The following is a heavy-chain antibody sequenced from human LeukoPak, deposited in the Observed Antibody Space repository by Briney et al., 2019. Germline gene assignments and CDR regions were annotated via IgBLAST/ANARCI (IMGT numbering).Heavy chain of an antibody. CDR1: GGTFSIYA. V-gene: IGHV1-69*05. D-gene: IGHD6-6*01. Sequence: AAVTVSFTASGGTFSIYAISWVRQAPGQGGGWMGGIIPIFGTANYAQKFHGRVTITTDESTSPAYMELSSLRSEDTAVYYCARDQDGYSSSSSPDWGQGTLVTVSS. CDR2: IIPIFGTA. J-gene: IGHJ4*02. CDR3: ARDQDGYSSSSSPD.